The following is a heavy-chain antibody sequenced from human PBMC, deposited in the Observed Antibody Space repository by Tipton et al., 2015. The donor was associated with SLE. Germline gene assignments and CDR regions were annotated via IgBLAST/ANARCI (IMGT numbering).Heavy chain of an antibody. Sequence: TLSLTCAVYGGSFSGYYWSWIRQPPGKGLEWIGYIYHSGSTYYNPSLKSRVTISVDRSKNQFSLKLSSVTAADTAVYYCARDCMVRGVRAFDIWGQGTMVTVSS. V-gene: IGHV4-30-2*01. D-gene: IGHD3-10*01. CDR2: IYHSGST. J-gene: IGHJ3*02. CDR3: ARDCMVRGVRAFDI. CDR1: GGSFSGYY.